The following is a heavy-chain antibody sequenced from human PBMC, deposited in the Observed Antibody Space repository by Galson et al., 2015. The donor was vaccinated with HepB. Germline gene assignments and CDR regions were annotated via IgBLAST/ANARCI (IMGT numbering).Heavy chain of an antibody. J-gene: IGHJ4*02. Sequence: SVKVSCKVSGVTFSNFAIDWVRQAPGESPEWMGGIIPMFGVANYAPKFQGSLTMTADDSTSTAYMELSSLSSEDTALYYCARPKMQYEGSYCFDFWGQGTLVTVSS. CDR2: IIPMFGVA. CDR1: GVTFSNFA. V-gene: IGHV1-69*13. CDR3: ARPKMQYEGSYCFDF. D-gene: IGHD1-26*01.